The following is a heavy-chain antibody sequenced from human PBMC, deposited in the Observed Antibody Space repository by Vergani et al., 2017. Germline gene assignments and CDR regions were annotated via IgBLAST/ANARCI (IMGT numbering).Heavy chain of an antibody. J-gene: IGHJ6*03. CDR1: GFSLSNARMG. D-gene: IGHD3-3*01. CDR3: ARIGGGYYTFYHYYYYYMDV. Sequence: QVTLKESGPVLVKPTETLTLTCTVSGFSLSNARMGVSWPRQPPGNALEWLPHIFSYDEKSYSTSLKRRLPISKDTSKSQVVLTMTNMDPVDTATYYCARIGGGYYTFYHYYYYYMDVWGKGTTVTVSS. CDR2: IFSYDEK. V-gene: IGHV2-26*01.